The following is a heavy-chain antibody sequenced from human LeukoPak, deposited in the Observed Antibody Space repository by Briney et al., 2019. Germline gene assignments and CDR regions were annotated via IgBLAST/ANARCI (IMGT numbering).Heavy chain of an antibody. CDR2: IYSGGST. CDR3: ARPHSSGYLYFDY. CDR1: GFTVSSNY. Sequence: GGSLRLSCAASGFTVSSNYMSWVRQAPGKGLEWVSVIYSGGSTYYADSVKGRFTISRDNSKNTLYLQMNSLRAEDTAVYYCARPHSSGYLYFDYWGQGTLVTVSS. V-gene: IGHV3-66*04. D-gene: IGHD3-22*01. J-gene: IGHJ4*02.